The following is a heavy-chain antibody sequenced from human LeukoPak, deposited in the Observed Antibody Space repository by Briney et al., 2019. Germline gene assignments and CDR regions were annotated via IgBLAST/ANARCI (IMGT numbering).Heavy chain of an antibody. J-gene: IGHJ4*02. CDR2: INPSGGST. CDR3: ARGREPIRTGGYYFDY. CDR1: GYTFTSYY. Sequence: ASVKVSCKASGYTFTSYYMHWVRQAPGQGLEWMGIINPSGGSTSYAQKFQGRVTMTRDTSTSTVYMELSSLRSEDTAAYYCARGREPIRTGGYYFDYWGQGTLVTVSS. D-gene: IGHD3-10*01. V-gene: IGHV1-46*01.